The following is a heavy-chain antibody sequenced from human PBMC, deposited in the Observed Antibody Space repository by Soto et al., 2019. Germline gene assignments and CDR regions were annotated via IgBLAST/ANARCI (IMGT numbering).Heavy chain of an antibody. CDR1: GGSISSSSYY. J-gene: IGHJ6*02. V-gene: IGHV4-39*01. D-gene: IGHD3-3*01. CDR3: ARGDYDFWSGKSYYYGMDV. Sequence: PSETLSLTCTVSGGSISSSSYYWGWIRQPPGKGLEWIGSIYYSGSTYYNPSLKSRVTISVDTSKNQFSLKLSSVTAADTAVYYCARGDYDFWSGKSYYYGMDVWGQGTTVT. CDR2: IYYSGST.